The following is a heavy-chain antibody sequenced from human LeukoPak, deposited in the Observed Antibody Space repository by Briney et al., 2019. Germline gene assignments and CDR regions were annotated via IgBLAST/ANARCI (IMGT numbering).Heavy chain of an antibody. CDR2: INHSGST. Sequence: SETLSLTCAVYGGSFSGYYWSWIRQPPGKGLEWIGEINHSGSTNYNPSLKSRVTISVDTSKNQFSLKLSSVTAADTAVYYCARDSSSSWYRGRNWFDPWGQGTLVTVSS. J-gene: IGHJ5*02. V-gene: IGHV4-34*01. CDR3: ARDSSSSWYRGRNWFDP. D-gene: IGHD6-13*01. CDR1: GGSFSGYY.